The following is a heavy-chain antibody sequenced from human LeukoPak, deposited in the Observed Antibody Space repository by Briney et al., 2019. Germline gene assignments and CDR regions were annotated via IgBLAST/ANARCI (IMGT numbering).Heavy chain of an antibody. CDR3: AKESGKFDY. Sequence: GGSLRLSCVASGLAFHDYAMHWVRQAPGKGLEWVSLISADGGSTFYADSVRGRFSISRDNSKNSLYLQMNSLRTEDTAMYYCAKESGKFDYWGQGTLVAVSS. J-gene: IGHJ4*02. CDR2: ISADGGST. V-gene: IGHV3-43*02. CDR1: GLAFHDYA.